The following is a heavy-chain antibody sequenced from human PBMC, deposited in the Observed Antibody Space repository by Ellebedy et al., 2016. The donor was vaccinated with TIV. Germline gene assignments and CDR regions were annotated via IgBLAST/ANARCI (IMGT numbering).Heavy chain of an antibody. CDR2: IDYSGDT. Sequence: SETLSLXCSLSGDSINTKYWNWVRQPPGKGLAWIWYIDYSGDTNYNPTFKSPVTISADTSKNQFSLRLNSVTAADTAVYFCVTGVGWQPDYWGQGTLVTVSS. J-gene: IGHJ4*02. V-gene: IGHV4-59*01. CDR3: VTGVGWQPDY. D-gene: IGHD4-23*01. CDR1: GDSINTKY.